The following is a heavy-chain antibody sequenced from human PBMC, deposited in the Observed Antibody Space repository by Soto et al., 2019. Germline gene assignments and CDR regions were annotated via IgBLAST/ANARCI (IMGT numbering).Heavy chain of an antibody. J-gene: IGHJ4*02. CDR2: ISAYNGNT. Sequence: QVQLVQSGAEVKKPGASVKVSCKASGYTFTSYGISWVRQAPGQGLEWMGWISAYNGNTNYAQKLQGRVTMTTDTSTSRADMQLRSLRSDDTAVYYWASSLLVGYGLEGESDWGQGTLVTVSS. V-gene: IGHV1-18*01. CDR3: ASSLLVGYGLEGESD. CDR1: GYTFTSYG. D-gene: IGHD5-18*01.